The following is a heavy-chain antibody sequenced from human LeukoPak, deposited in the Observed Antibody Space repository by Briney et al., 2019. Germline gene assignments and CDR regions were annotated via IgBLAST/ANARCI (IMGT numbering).Heavy chain of an antibody. J-gene: IGHJ6*03. CDR3: VRAAVIDFYYYYMDV. CDR2: INWNGGST. D-gene: IGHD2-21*01. V-gene: IGHV3-20*04. Sequence: PGGSLRLSCAASGFTFDEYGMSWVRQAPGKGLGWVSGINWNGGSTGYADSVKGRFTIYRDNAKNSLYLQMNSLRAEDTALYYCVRAAVIDFYYYYMDVWGKGTTVTVSS. CDR1: GFTFDEYG.